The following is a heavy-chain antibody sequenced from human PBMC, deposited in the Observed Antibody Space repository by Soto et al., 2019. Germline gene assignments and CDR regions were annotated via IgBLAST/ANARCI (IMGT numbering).Heavy chain of an antibody. Sequence: QVQLVQSGAEVKKPGASVKVSCKASGYTFSNYGISWVRQAPGQGPEWMGWINVYNGKTNYAQKLQGRVTMTTDTSTNTIYMELTSLKSDDTAVYYCARSAGVVDGDDYWGQGTLVTVSA. V-gene: IGHV1-18*01. CDR2: INVYNGKT. D-gene: IGHD3-10*01. CDR3: ARSAGVVDGDDY. J-gene: IGHJ4*02. CDR1: GYTFSNYG.